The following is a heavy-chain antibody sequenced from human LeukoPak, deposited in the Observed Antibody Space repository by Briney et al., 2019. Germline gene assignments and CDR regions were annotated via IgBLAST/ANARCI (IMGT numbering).Heavy chain of an antibody. Sequence: GSLRLSCAASGFTFSNAWMSWVRQAPGKGLEWVGRIKSKTDGGTTDYAAPVKGRFTISRDDSKNTLYLQMNSLRAEDTAVYYCARDRGSGSYYGDYWGQGTLVTVSS. D-gene: IGHD3-10*01. J-gene: IGHJ4*02. CDR3: ARDRGSGSYYGDY. CDR2: IKSKTDGGTT. V-gene: IGHV3-15*01. CDR1: GFTFSNAW.